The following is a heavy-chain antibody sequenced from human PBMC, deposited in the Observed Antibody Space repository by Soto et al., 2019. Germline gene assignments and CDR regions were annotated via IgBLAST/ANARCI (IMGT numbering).Heavy chain of an antibody. CDR3: AKDQGVGGTLGLFDY. CDR1: GFTFSSYA. CDR2: ISGSGGST. Sequence: GGSLRLSCAASGFTFSSYAMSWVRQAPGKGLEWVSVISGSGGSTYYADSVKGRFTISRDNSKNTLYLQLNSLRIEDTALYYCAKDQGVGGTLGLFDYWGLGTLVTVSS. V-gene: IGHV3-23*01. J-gene: IGHJ4*02. D-gene: IGHD1-26*01.